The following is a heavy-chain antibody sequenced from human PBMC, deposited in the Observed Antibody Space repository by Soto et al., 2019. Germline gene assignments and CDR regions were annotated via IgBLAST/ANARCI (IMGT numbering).Heavy chain of an antibody. V-gene: IGHV3-33*01. CDR1: GFTFSSYG. CDR3: ASVRYSGSYGGAVFDY. J-gene: IGHJ4*02. CDR2: IWYDGSNK. D-gene: IGHD1-26*01. Sequence: QVQLVESGGGVVQPGRSLRLSCAASGFTFSSYGMHWVRQAPGKGLEWVAGIWYDGSNKYYADSVKGRFTISRDNSKNTLYLQMNSLRAEDTAVYYCASVRYSGSYGGAVFDYWGQGTLVTVSS.